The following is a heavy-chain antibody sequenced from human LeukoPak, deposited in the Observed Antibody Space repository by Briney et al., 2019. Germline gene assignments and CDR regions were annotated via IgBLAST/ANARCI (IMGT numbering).Heavy chain of an antibody. V-gene: IGHV4-34*01. CDR3: VPTEPEVAARGADYFDY. J-gene: IGHJ4*02. D-gene: IGHD6-6*01. CDR2: INHSGST. CDR1: GGSFSAYY. Sequence: SDTLSLICTVSGGSFSAYYWSWIRQPPGKGLEWIGEINHSGSTNYNPSLESRVTISVDTSKNQFSLKLSPLTAADTAVYYCVPTEPEVAARGADYFDYWGQGTLVTVSS.